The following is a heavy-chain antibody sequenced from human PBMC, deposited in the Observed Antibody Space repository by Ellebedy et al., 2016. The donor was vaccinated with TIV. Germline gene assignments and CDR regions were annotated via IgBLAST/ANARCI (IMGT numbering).Heavy chain of an antibody. V-gene: IGHV3-30*03. CDR3: TTGIQLWLSNGYFDS. D-gene: IGHD5-18*01. J-gene: IGHJ4*02. CDR1: GLTFSSYG. Sequence: GESLKISCAASGLTFSSYGMHWVRQAPGKGLEWVAVISYDGSNKYYADSVKGRFTISRDNSKNTLYLQMNSLKTEDTAVYYCTTGIQLWLSNGYFDSWGQGTLVTVSS. CDR2: ISYDGSNK.